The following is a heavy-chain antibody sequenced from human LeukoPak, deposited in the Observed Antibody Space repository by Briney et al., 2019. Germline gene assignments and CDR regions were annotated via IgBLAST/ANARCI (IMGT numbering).Heavy chain of an antibody. CDR1: GGSISSGGYY. V-gene: IGHV4-31*03. J-gene: IGHJ4*02. D-gene: IGHD3-10*01. CDR3: ARARGWFGELFDY. Sequence: SETLSLTCTVSGGSISSGGYYWSWIRQPPGKGLEWIGYIYYIGSTFYNPSLKSRLAISLDTSKSQFSLKLSSVTGADTAVYYCARARGWFGELFDYWGRGTLVTVSS. CDR2: IYYIGST.